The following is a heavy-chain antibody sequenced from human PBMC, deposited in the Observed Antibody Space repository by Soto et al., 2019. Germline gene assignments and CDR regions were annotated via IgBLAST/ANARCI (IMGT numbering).Heavy chain of an antibody. CDR3: ARPHYHDNTFYYYFDS. CDR2: IFHGGST. J-gene: IGHJ4*02. CDR1: GGSFSGYF. V-gene: IGHV4-34*12. Sequence: SETLSLTCPVYGGSFSGYFGSWIRQPPGKGLEWIGEIFHGGSTNYSPSLKSRVTISVDTSKNQFSLELTSVTAADTAVYYCARPHYHDNTFYYYFDSWGQAALVTVSS. D-gene: IGHD3-16*01.